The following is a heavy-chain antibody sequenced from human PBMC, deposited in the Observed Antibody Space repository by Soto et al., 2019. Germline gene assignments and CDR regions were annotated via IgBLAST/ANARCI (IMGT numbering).Heavy chain of an antibody. CDR1: GYSFTSYW. CDR3: ARTLYDSSGYPRYYYYGMDV. V-gene: IGHV5-51*01. J-gene: IGHJ6*02. Sequence: PGESLKISCKGSGYSFTSYWIGWVRQMPGKGLEWMGIIYPGDSDTRYSPSFQGQVTISADKSISTAYLQWSSLKASDTAMYYCARTLYDSSGYPRYYYYGMDVWGQGTKVTVSS. CDR2: IYPGDSDT. D-gene: IGHD3-22*01.